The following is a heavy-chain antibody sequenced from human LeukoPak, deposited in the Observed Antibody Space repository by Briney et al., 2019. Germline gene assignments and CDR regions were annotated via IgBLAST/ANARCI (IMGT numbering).Heavy chain of an antibody. D-gene: IGHD6-13*01. CDR1: GGSISSYY. V-gene: IGHV4-4*07. J-gene: IGHJ3*02. Sequence: SETLSLTCTVSGGSISSYYWSWIRQPAGKGLEWIGRIYTSGSTNYNPSLKSRVTMSVDTSKNQFSLKLSSVTAADTAVYYRARGQYSSSWYGDAFDIWGQGTMVTVSS. CDR3: ARGQYSSSWYGDAFDI. CDR2: IYTSGST.